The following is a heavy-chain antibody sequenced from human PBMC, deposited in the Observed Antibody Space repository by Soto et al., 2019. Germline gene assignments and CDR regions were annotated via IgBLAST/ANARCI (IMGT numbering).Heavy chain of an antibody. CDR3: ARDAESGSYSGY. D-gene: IGHD1-26*01. Sequence: ASVKVSCKASGYAFSSYGINWVRQAPGQGLEWMGWISAYNGNTNYAQKLQGRVTMTTDTSTSTVYMELRSLRSDDTAVYYCARDAESGSYSGYWGQGTLVTVSS. CDR1: GYAFSSYG. J-gene: IGHJ4*02. V-gene: IGHV1-18*01. CDR2: ISAYNGNT.